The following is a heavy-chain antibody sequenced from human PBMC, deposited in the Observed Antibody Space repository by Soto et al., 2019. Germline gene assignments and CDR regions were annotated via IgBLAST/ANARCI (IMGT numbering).Heavy chain of an antibody. CDR3: ARARSPTSVTTLRY. CDR2: INPNSGGT. J-gene: IGHJ4*02. Sequence: QLRLVQSGAEVKKPGASVKVSCKASGYTFSGYYIHWVRQAPGQGLEWMGWINPNSGGTNYAQKFQGRVTMTRDTSISTAYMELRRLRSDDTAVYYCARARSPTSVTTLRYWGQGTLVTVSS. V-gene: IGHV1-2*02. CDR1: GYTFSGYY. D-gene: IGHD4-17*01.